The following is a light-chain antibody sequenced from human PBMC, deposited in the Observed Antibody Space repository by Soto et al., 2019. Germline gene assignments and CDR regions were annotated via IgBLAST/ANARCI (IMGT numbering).Light chain of an antibody. J-gene: IGKJ2*01. CDR2: DAS. CDR1: QSVSSS. CDR3: QQYNNGPPFT. V-gene: IGKV3-15*01. Sequence: EIVMTQSPATLSVSPGERATLSCRASQSVSSSVAWYQQKPGQAPRLLIYDASTRATGIPARFSGSGSETEFTLTISSLQSEDFAVYYCQQYNNGPPFTFGQGTKLDIK.